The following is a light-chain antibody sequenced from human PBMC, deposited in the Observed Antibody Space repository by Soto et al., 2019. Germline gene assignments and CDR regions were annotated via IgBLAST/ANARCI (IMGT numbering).Light chain of an antibody. V-gene: IGLV2-14*01. Sequence: QSVLSQPASVSGSPGQSITISCAGTSSDFGAYNYVSWYQQHPGKAPKLMVYDVSNRPSGVSNRFSGSKSGNTASLTISGLQPEDEADYHCSSYTTSIAYVFGTGTKVTVL. CDR1: SSDFGAYNY. J-gene: IGLJ1*01. CDR2: DVS. CDR3: SSYTTSIAYV.